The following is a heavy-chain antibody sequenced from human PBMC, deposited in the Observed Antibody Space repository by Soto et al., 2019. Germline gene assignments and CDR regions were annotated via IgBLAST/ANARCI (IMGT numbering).Heavy chain of an antibody. V-gene: IGHV4-59*01. Sequence: QVQLQESGPGLVKPSETLSLTCIVSGASISSYYWSWIRQPPGKGLEWIGYIYYSGSTNYNPSLKRRASISGDTSKNQFSLPLTSVTAADTAVYYCARWLTQETFDVWGQGTMVTVSS. D-gene: IGHD3-9*01. J-gene: IGHJ3*01. CDR2: IYYSGST. CDR1: GASISSYY. CDR3: ARWLTQETFDV.